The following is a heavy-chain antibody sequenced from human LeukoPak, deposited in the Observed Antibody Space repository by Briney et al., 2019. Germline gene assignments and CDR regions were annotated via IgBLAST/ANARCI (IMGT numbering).Heavy chain of an antibody. CDR1: GGSFSGYY. J-gene: IGHJ6*03. CDR3: ARHNAAAGIAYMDV. CDR2: INHRGST. V-gene: IGHV4-34*01. D-gene: IGHD6-13*01. Sequence: SETLSLTCAVYGGSFSGYYWSWIRQPPGKGLEWIGEINHRGSTNYNPSLKSRVTISVDTSKNQFSLKLNSVTAADTAVYYCARHNAAAGIAYMDVWGKGTTVTISS.